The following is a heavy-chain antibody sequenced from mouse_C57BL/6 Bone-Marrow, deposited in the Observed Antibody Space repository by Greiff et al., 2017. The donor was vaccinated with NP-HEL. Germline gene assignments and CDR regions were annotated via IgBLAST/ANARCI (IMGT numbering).Heavy chain of an antibody. D-gene: IGHD2-3*01. J-gene: IGHJ2*01. V-gene: IGHV5-4*03. CDR2: ISDGGSYT. CDR1: GFTFISYA. CDR3: ARAYHGNYDY. Sequence: EVKLMESGGGLVKPGGSLKLSCAASGFTFISYAMSWVRQTPEKRLEWVATISDGGSYTYYPDNVKGRFTISRDNAKNNLYLQMSHLKSEDTAMYYCARAYHGNYDYWGQGTTLTVSS.